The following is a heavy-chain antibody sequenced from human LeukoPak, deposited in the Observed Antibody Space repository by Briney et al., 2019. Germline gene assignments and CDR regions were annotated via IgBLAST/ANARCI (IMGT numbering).Heavy chain of an antibody. CDR2: FHPKDADM. J-gene: IGHJ6*04. CDR1: GYSVTEVA. Sequence: ASVKVSCKVSGYSVTEVAIHWVRQTHGEGLEWMGGFHPKDADMIYAQKFQGRVTMTQDTSTDAVYMELSSLRSEDTAICYCATVQYALLPGYLNQMEVWGKGTTVTISS. V-gene: IGHV1-24*01. CDR3: ATVQYALLPGYLNQMEV. D-gene: IGHD3-9*01.